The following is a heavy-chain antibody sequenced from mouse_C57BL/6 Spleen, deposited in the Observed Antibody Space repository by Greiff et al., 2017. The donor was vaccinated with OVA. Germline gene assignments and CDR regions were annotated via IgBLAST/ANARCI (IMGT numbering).Heavy chain of an antibody. CDR1: GYTFTDYE. CDR2: IDPETGGT. Sequence: QVQLQQSGAELVRPGASVTLSCKASGYTFTDYEMHWVKQTPVHGLEWIGAIDPETGGTAYNQKFKGKAILTADKSSSTAYMELRSLTSEDSAVYYCTRIRGVELANWVYWGQGTLVTVSA. D-gene: IGHD4-1*01. CDR3: TRIRGVELANWVY. V-gene: IGHV1-15*01. J-gene: IGHJ3*01.